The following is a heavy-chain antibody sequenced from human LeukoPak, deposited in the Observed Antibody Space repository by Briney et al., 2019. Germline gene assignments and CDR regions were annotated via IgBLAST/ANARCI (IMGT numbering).Heavy chain of an antibody. D-gene: IGHD6-13*01. V-gene: IGHV4-59*01. CDR3: ARAGWGLSSWPDY. CDR1: GGSISSYY. J-gene: IGHJ4*02. CDR2: IYYSGST. Sequence: SETLSLTCTVSGGSISSYYWSWIRQPPGKGLEWIGYIYYSGSTNYNPSLKSRVPVSVDTSKNQFSLKLSSVTAADTAVYYCARAGWGLSSWPDYWGQGTLVTVSS.